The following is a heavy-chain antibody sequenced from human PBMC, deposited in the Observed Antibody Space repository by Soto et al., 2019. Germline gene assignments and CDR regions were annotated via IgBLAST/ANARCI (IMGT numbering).Heavy chain of an antibody. J-gene: IGHJ6*02. CDR2: ITDTGGDA. CDR3: AKGGPAEYYYGMDV. Sequence: GGSLRLSCVASGLTFGSRAMTWVRQAPGEGLQWVSTITDTGGDAKYADSVRGRFVISRDNSKNTLYLQMNSLRAEDTAVYYCAKGGPAEYYYGMDVWGQGTTVTVSS. V-gene: IGHV3-23*01. CDR1: GLTFGSRA.